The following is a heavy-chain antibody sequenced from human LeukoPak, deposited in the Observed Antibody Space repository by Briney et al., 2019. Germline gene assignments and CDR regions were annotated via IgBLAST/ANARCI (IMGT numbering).Heavy chain of an antibody. CDR3: AKPKDTAVGRYFDY. V-gene: IGHV3-23*01. J-gene: IGHJ4*02. Sequence: GGSLRLSCAASGFTFSNYAMSWVRQAPGKGLEWVSAISASGGSTYYADSVKGRFTISRDNSKNTLHLQMNSLRAEDTAVYYCAKPKDTAVGRYFDYWGQGTLVTVSS. D-gene: IGHD2-2*01. CDR1: GFTFSNYA. CDR2: ISASGGST.